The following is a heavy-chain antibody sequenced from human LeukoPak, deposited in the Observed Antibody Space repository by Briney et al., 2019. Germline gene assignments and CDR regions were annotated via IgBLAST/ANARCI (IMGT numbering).Heavy chain of an antibody. CDR1: GFTFSNAW. D-gene: IGHD3-10*01. J-gene: IGHJ4*02. CDR3: ARDAGSGTYYKGYFDY. CDR2: IKSKTDGGTT. Sequence: GGSLRLSCAASGFTFSNAWMSWVRQAPGRGLEWVGRIKSKTDGGTTDYAAPVKGRFTISRDDSKNTLYLQMNSLRAEDTAVYYCARDAGSGTYYKGYFDYWGQGTLVTVSS. V-gene: IGHV3-15*01.